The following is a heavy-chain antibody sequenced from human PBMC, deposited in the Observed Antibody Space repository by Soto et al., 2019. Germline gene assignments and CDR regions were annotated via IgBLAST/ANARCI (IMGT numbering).Heavy chain of an antibody. CDR3: ARGGPGDEPRHYYYGMDV. D-gene: IGHD7-27*01. Sequence: GGSLRLSCAASGFTFSSYAMHWVRQAPGKGLEWVAVISYDGSNKYYADSVKGRFTISRDNSKNTLYLQMNSLRAEDTAVYYCARGGPGDEPRHYYYGMDVWGQGTTVTVSS. J-gene: IGHJ6*02. CDR1: GFTFSSYA. CDR2: ISYDGSNK. V-gene: IGHV3-30-3*01.